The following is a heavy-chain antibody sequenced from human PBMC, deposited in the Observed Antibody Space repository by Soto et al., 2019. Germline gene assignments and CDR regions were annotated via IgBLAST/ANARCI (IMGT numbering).Heavy chain of an antibody. CDR2: IWYDGSNK. CDR1: GFTFSSYG. D-gene: IGHD6-19*01. J-gene: IGHJ4*02. CDR3: ARGYSSGWSNFDY. V-gene: IGHV3-33*01. Sequence: PGGSLRLSCAASGFTFSSYGMHWVRQAPGKGLEWVAVIWYDGSNKYYADSVKGRFTISGDNSKNTLYLQMNSLRAEDTAVYYCARGYSSGWSNFDYWGQGTLVTVSS.